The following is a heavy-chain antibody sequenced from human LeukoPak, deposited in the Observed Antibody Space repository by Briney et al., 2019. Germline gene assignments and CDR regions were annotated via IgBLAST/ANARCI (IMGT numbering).Heavy chain of an antibody. J-gene: IGHJ4*02. V-gene: IGHV4-59*01. Sequence: SETLSLTCTVSGDSISSYYWSWIRQPPGKGLEWIGYIYYSGITNYNPSLKSRVTISVDTSKNQLSLKLSSVTAADTAVYYCARDGVPLYGDNVIDYWGQGTLVTVSS. CDR1: GDSISSYY. CDR3: ARDGVPLYGDNVIDY. CDR2: IYYSGIT. D-gene: IGHD4-23*01.